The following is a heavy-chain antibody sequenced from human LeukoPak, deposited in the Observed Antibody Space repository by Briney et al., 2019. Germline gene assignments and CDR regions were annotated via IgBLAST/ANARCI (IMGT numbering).Heavy chain of an antibody. CDR1: GFTFGEYG. V-gene: IGHV3-23*01. D-gene: IGHD6-13*01. CDR2: IGGSGATT. J-gene: IGHJ4*02. CDR3: AKAFLETYSSSWYDY. Sequence: GGSLRLSCAGSGFTFGEYGMIWVRQAPGKGLEWVSAIGGSGATTYYADSVKGRFTISRDNSKNTLYLQMNSLRAEDTAVYYCAKAFLETYSSSWYDYWGQGTLVTVSS.